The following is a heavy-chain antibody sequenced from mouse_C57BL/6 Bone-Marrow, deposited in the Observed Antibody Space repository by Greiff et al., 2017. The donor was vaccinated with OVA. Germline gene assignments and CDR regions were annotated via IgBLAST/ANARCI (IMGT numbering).Heavy chain of an antibody. Sequence: VQLQQSGPGLVQPSQSLSITCTVSGFSLTSYGVHWVRQSPGKGLEWLGVIWSGGSTDYNAAFISRLSISKDNSKSQVFFKMNSLQADDTAIYYCARVNGTTVVAPYYAMDYWGQGTSVTVSS. J-gene: IGHJ4*01. CDR2: IWSGGST. CDR1: GFSLTSYG. V-gene: IGHV2-2*01. D-gene: IGHD1-1*01. CDR3: ARVNGTTVVAPYYAMDY.